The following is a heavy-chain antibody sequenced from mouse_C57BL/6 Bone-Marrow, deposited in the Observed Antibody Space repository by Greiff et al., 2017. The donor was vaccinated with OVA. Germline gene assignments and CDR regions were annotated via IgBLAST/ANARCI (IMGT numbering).Heavy chain of an antibody. D-gene: IGHD1-1*01. J-gene: IGHJ1*03. CDR3: ASRYYYGSSYAYWYFDV. Sequence: EVKVVESGGGLVQPGGSLSLSCAASGFTFTDYYMSWVRQPPGKALEWLGFIRNKANGYTTEYSASVKGRCTISRDNSQSILYLQMNALRAEDSATYYCASRYYYGSSYAYWYFDVWGTGTTVTVSS. CDR2: IRNKANGYTT. V-gene: IGHV7-3*01. CDR1: GFTFTDYY.